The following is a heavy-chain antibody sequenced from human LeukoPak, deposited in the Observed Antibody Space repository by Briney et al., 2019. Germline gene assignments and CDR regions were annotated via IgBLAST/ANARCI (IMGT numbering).Heavy chain of an antibody. CDR3: ARDRHYDASSVFDP. CDR2: ISVYNGNT. D-gene: IGHD3-3*01. CDR1: GYTFTSYG. Sequence: GASVKVSCKASGYTFTSYGISWVRQAPGQGLEWMGWISVYNGNTNYAQKLQGRVTMTTDTSTSTAYMELRSLRSDDTAVYYCARDRHYDASSVFDPWGQGTLVTVSS. V-gene: IGHV1-18*01. J-gene: IGHJ5*02.